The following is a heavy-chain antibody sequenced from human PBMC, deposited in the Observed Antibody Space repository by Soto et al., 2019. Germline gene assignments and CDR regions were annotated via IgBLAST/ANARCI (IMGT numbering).Heavy chain of an antibody. CDR2: IFYSENT. Sequence: NPSETLSLTCTVSGDSVTSGSHYWSWIRQPPGKGLEYIGYIFYSENTSYHPSLKSRVTISVDTSKNQFSLKLSSVTAADTAVYYCARDFGVYCGQGPLVTVSS. CDR3: ARDFGVY. D-gene: IGHD2-8*01. J-gene: IGHJ4*02. V-gene: IGHV4-61*01. CDR1: GDSVTSGSHY.